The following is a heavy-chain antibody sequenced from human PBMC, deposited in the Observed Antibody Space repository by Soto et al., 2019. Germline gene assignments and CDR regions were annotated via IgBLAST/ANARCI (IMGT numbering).Heavy chain of an antibody. D-gene: IGHD2-15*01. Sequence: GGSLRLSCAASGFTFSSYSMNWVRQAPGKGLEWVSSISSSSSYIYYADSVKGRFTISRDNAKNSLYLQMNSLRAEDTAVYYCARVVVAATSAFDIWGQGTMVTVSS. V-gene: IGHV3-21*01. CDR3: ARVVVAATSAFDI. CDR2: ISSSSSYI. J-gene: IGHJ3*02. CDR1: GFTFSSYS.